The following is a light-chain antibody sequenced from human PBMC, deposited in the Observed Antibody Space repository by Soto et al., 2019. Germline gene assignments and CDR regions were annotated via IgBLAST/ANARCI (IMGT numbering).Light chain of an antibody. CDR1: QSISSW. CDR3: KQYNSYSPRT. Sequence: DIQMTQSPSTLSASVGDRVTITCRASQSISSWLAWYQQKPGKAPKLLIYDASSLESGVPSRFSGSGSGTEFTLTISSLQPDDFATYYCKQYNSYSPRTFGHGSKVDIX. CDR2: DAS. V-gene: IGKV1-5*01. J-gene: IGKJ1*01.